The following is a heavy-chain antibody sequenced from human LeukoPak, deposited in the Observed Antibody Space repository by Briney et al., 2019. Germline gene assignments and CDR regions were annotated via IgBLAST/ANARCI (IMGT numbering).Heavy chain of an antibody. CDR1: GFTFSNYG. J-gene: IGHJ3*02. D-gene: IGHD3-10*01. V-gene: IGHV3-21*06. Sequence: GGSLRLSCEASGFTFSNYGMNWVRQAPGKGQEWVSFTDTSGNYIYYGDSVKGRFTISRDNARNLLFLQMNGLRAEDTAVYYCARGRSITLLRGVAMSDGFDIWGQGAMVAVSS. CDR3: ARGRSITLLRGVAMSDGFDI. CDR2: TDTSGNYI.